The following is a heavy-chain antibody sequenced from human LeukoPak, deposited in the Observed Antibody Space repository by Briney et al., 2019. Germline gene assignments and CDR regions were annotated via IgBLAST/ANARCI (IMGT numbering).Heavy chain of an antibody. CDR2: ISSSSSYI. CDR3: ARDHREVAGLFDY. J-gene: IGHJ4*02. Sequence: GGSLRLSCVASGFTFSSYSMNWVRQAPGKGLEWVSSISSSSSYIYYADSVKGRFTISRDNAKNSLYLQMNSLRAEDTAVYYCARDHREVAGLFDYWGQGTLVTVSS. V-gene: IGHV3-21*01. CDR1: GFTFSSYS. D-gene: IGHD6-19*01.